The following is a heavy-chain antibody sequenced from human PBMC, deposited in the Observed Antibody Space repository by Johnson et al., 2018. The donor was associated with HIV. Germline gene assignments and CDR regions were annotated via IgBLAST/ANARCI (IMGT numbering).Heavy chain of an antibody. CDR2: INSDGSST. Sequence: MLLVESGGGLVQPGGSLRLSCAASGFTVSSNYMSWVRQAPGKGLVWVSRINSDGSSTSYADSVKGRFTISRDNAKNTLYLQMDSLGAEDSAVYYCAVVQWLPDDVFNIWGQGTMVTVSS. J-gene: IGHJ3*02. CDR3: AVVQWLPDDVFNI. V-gene: IGHV3-74*02. D-gene: IGHD3-22*01. CDR1: GFTVSSNY.